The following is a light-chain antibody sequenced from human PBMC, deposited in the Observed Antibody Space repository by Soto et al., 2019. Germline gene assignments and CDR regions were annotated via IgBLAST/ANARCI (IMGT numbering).Light chain of an antibody. CDR1: QGVLYSSNNKSY. Sequence: IVMTHSPDSLTVSLSERATMTCSSRQGVLYSSNNKSYLAWYQQKPGQPPKLLIYWASTRDSGVPDRFSGSGSGTDFTLTISGLQAEDVAVYYCQQYYSTPRTFGQGTKVDIK. J-gene: IGKJ1*01. V-gene: IGKV4-1*01. CDR3: QQYYSTPRT. CDR2: WAS.